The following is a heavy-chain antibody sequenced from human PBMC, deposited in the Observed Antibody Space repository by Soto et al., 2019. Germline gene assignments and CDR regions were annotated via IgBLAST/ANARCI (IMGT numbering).Heavy chain of an antibody. J-gene: IGHJ4*02. CDR3: ARVSKSYSSSWYPFDY. CDR1: GFTFSSYA. Sequence: GGSLSLSCAASGFTFSSYAMHWVRQAPGKGLEWVAVISYDGSNKYYADSVKGRFTSSRDNSKNTLYLQMNSLRAEDTAVYYRARVSKSYSSSWYPFDYWGQGTLVTVS. D-gene: IGHD6-13*01. CDR2: ISYDGSNK. V-gene: IGHV3-30-3*01.